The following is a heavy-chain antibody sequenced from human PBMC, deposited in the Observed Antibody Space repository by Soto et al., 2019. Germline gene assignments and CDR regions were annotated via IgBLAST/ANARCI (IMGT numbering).Heavy chain of an antibody. CDR2: IKQDGSEK. Sequence: PGGSLRLSCAASGFTFSSYWMSWVRQAPGKGLEWVANIKQDGSEKYYVDSVKGRFTISRDNAKNSLYLQMNSLRAEDTAVYYCARVYDSSGWYPEYFQHWGQGTLVTVSS. J-gene: IGHJ1*01. V-gene: IGHV3-7*01. D-gene: IGHD6-19*01. CDR1: GFTFSSYW. CDR3: ARVYDSSGWYPEYFQH.